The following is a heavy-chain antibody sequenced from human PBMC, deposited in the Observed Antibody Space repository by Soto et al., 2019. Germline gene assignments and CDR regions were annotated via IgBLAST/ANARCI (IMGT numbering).Heavy chain of an antibody. J-gene: IGHJ3*02. CDR3: AGGITIFGVLDAFDI. V-gene: IGHV4-59*01. CDR2: IYYSGST. CDR1: GGTIISYG. Sequence: SETLSLTCTVSGGTIISYGWSWIRQHPGKGLEWIGYIYYSGSTNYNPSLKSRVTISVDTSKNQFSLKLSSVTAADTAVYYFAGGITIFGVLDAFDIWGQGTMVTVSS. D-gene: IGHD3-3*01.